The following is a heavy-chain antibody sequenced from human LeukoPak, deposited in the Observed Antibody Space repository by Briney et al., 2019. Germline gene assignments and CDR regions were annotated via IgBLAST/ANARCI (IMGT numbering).Heavy chain of an antibody. J-gene: IGHJ4*02. V-gene: IGHV2-5*01. CDR2: IYWSNDK. CDR1: GFSLSTSGVG. CDR3: AHGYHSSGYVVLDY. D-gene: IGHD3-22*01. Sequence: SGPTLVKPTQTLTLTCTFSGFSLSTSGVGVGWIRRPPGKALEWLALIYWSNDKRYSPSLKGRLTITKDTSKNQVVLTMTNMDPVDTATYYCAHGYHSSGYVVLDYWGQGTLVTVSS.